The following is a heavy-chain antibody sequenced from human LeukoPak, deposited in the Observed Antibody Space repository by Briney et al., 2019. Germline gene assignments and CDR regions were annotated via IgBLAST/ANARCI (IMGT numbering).Heavy chain of an antibody. V-gene: IGHV3-30*18. J-gene: IGHJ6*02. CDR2: ISHDGTNK. D-gene: IGHD5-18*01. CDR1: GFTFSSYG. Sequence: GRSLRLSCAASGFTFSSYGMHWVRQAPGKGLEWVAVISHDGTNKYYIDSVKGRFTVSRDYSKNTLYLQMNSLRAEDTALYYCAKARGYSYGSLRAYYYGMDVWGQGTTVTVSS. CDR3: AKARGYSYGSLRAYYYGMDV.